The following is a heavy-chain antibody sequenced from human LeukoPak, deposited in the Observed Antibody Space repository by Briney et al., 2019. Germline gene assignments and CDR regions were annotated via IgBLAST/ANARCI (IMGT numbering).Heavy chain of an antibody. D-gene: IGHD3-22*01. J-gene: IGHJ4*02. CDR3: AKRGYDSSGYYGYLDY. V-gene: IGHV3-23*01. Sequence: GGSLRLSCAASGFTFSDYAMTWVRQAPGKGLEWVSVISGSGGSTYYAGSVEGRFTISRDNSKNTLYLQMNSLRAEDTAVYYCAKRGYDSSGYYGYLDYWGQGILATVSS. CDR1: GFTFSDYA. CDR2: ISGSGGST.